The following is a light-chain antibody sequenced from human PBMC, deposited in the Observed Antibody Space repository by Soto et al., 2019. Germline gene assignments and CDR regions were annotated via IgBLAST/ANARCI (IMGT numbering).Light chain of an antibody. Sequence: EIVLTQSPGTLSLSPGDRATLSCRASQSVSSSDLAWYQQKPGQAPRLLIYGASTRATGIPDRFSGSGSGTDLTLSISRFEPVDFAVYYCQQYGGSHLYTFGQGTKLEIK. J-gene: IGKJ2*01. V-gene: IGKV3-20*01. CDR3: QQYGGSHLYT. CDR1: QSVSSSD. CDR2: GAS.